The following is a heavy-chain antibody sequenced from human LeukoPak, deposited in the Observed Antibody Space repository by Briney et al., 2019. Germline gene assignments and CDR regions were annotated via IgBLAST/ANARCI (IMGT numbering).Heavy chain of an antibody. Sequence: GGSLRLSCAASGFTFSSYAMSWVRQAPGKGLEWLSAISGSGGSTYYADFVKGRFTISRDNSKNTLYLQMNSLRAEDTAVYYCAKMGIDSSGYYYHFDYWGQGTLVTVSS. V-gene: IGHV3-23*01. CDR2: ISGSGGST. D-gene: IGHD3-22*01. CDR3: AKMGIDSSGYYYHFDY. CDR1: GFTFSSYA. J-gene: IGHJ4*02.